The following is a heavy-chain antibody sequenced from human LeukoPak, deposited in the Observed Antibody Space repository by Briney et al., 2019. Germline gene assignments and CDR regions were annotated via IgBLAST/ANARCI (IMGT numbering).Heavy chain of an antibody. J-gene: IGHJ4*02. Sequence: PGGSLRLSCEASGFTFSSYSINWVRKAPGRGLEWVSYISSSSDTIFYADSVKGRFTISRDNAKNSLYLQMNSLRPEDTAVYYCALRRGGCSGGTCYQYFDYWGQGTLVTVSS. V-gene: IGHV3-48*01. D-gene: IGHD2-15*01. CDR1: GFTFSSYS. CDR2: ISSSSDTI. CDR3: ALRRGGCSGGTCYQYFDY.